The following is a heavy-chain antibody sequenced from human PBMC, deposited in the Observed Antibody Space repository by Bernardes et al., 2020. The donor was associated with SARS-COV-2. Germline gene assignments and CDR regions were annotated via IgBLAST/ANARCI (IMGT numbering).Heavy chain of an antibody. V-gene: IGHV3-30*18. Sequence: GWSLRLSCAASGFTLNNFGIHWVRQAPGKGLEWVSLISYEGSKEFYADFVRGRFTISRDNSKRAAYLQMNSLGPEDTAVYYCAKRKQICHLSEWDVGMDVWGQGTTVTVS. CDR3: AKRKQICHLSEWDVGMDV. D-gene: IGHD1-26*01. CDR2: ISYEGSKE. CDR1: GFTLNNFG. J-gene: IGHJ6*02.